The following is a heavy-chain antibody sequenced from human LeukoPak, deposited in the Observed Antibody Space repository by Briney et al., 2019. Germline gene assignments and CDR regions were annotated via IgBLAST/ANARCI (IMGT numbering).Heavy chain of an antibody. CDR1: GYTFTGYY. CDR3: AREIVVVVAATPVTTGFDY. D-gene: IGHD2-15*01. V-gene: IGHV1-2*06. CDR2: INPNSGGT. J-gene: IGHJ4*02. Sequence: ASVKVSCKASGYTFTGYYMHWVRQAPGQGLEWMGRINPNSGGTNYAQKFQGRVTMTRDTSISTAYMELSRLRSDDTAVYYCAREIVVVVAATPVTTGFDYWGQGTLVTVSS.